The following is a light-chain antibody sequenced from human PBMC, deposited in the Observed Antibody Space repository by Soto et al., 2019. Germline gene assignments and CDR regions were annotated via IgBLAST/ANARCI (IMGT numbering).Light chain of an antibody. CDR3: MQALQTPLST. CDR2: LGS. V-gene: IGKV2-28*01. J-gene: IGKJ5*01. Sequence: EIVMTQSKLSLPVTPGEPASISCRSSQSLLHSNGYNYLDWYLQKPGQSPQLLIYLGSNRASGVPDRFSGSGSGTDFTLKISRVEAEDVGVYYCMQALQTPLSTFGLWTLLE. CDR1: QSLLHSNGYNY.